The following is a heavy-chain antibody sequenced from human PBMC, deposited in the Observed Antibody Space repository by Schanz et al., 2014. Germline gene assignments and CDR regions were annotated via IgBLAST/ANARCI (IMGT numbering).Heavy chain of an antibody. V-gene: IGHV3-23*01. CDR1: GFTFSSYA. D-gene: IGHD2-2*01. CDR2: ISDSGDST. CDR3: AKVAPAATYLDS. Sequence: EVQLLESGGGLVQPGGSLRLSCAASGFTFSSYAMTWIAQAPGKGLEWVSDISDSGDSTHYADSVKGRFTISRDNAKNSLFLQMNSLSAEDTAVYYCAKVAPAATYLDSWGLGTLVTVSS. J-gene: IGHJ4*02.